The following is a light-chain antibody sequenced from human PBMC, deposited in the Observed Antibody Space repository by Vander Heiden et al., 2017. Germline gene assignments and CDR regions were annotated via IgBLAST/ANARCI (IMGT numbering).Light chain of an antibody. Sequence: QPALTQPSPVSRPPGQSISISCTGASSDIGGYNFVSWYQQHPGRAPKLVIYDVNERPSGVSYRFSGTKSGNASSLTISGLQAEDEADYYCSSYTSSSKWVFGGGTRLTVL. J-gene: IGLJ3*02. CDR1: SSDIGGYNF. V-gene: IGLV2-14*03. CDR2: DVN. CDR3: SSYTSSSKWV.